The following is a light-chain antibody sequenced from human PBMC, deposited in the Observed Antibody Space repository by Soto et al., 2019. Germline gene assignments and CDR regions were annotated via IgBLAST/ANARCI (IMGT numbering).Light chain of an antibody. CDR2: GAS. Sequence: ELVLTQSPATLSVTPGESATLXXRASQSISSNLAWYQQKPGQSPRVXIYGASSRATGVPVRFSGSGSGVAFTLTISGLQSEDFAVYYCQQRSNWPGTFGQGTRLEIK. CDR3: QQRSNWPGT. J-gene: IGKJ5*01. V-gene: IGKV3-15*01. CDR1: QSISSN.